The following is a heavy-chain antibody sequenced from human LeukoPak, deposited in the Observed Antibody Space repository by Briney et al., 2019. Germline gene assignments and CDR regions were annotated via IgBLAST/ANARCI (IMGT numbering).Heavy chain of an antibody. CDR3: ARGRGGAVVTRFDY. CDR2: IKEDGSER. CDR1: GFTFSTFW. D-gene: IGHD4-23*01. V-gene: IGHV3-7*01. Sequence: PGGSLRLSCAASGFTFSTFWMNWVRQAPGKGLEWLAYIKEDGSERTYVDSVKGRFTISRDNAKNSLFLQMNSLRAEDTAAYYCARGRGGAVVTRFDYWGLGTLVTVSS. J-gene: IGHJ4*02.